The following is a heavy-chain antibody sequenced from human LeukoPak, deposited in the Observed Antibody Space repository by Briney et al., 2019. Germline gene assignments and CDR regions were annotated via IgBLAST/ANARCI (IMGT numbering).Heavy chain of an antibody. D-gene: IGHD1-1*01. Sequence: ASVKVSCKASGYTFTNYDINWVRQTTGQGLEWMGWMSTNTGNTGYGQKFQGRITMTRNTSISTAYMELSSLTSDEAAVYFCVSGRKGRAYDIWGQGTMVTVSS. J-gene: IGHJ3*02. CDR3: VSGRKGRAYDI. CDR2: MSTNTGNT. V-gene: IGHV1-8*01. CDR1: GYTFTNYD.